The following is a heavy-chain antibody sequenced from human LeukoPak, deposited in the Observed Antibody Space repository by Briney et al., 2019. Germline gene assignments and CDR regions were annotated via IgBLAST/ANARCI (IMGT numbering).Heavy chain of an antibody. D-gene: IGHD3-22*01. J-gene: IGHJ4*02. CDR2: IYSGGST. V-gene: IGHV3-66*01. Sequence: GGSLRLSCAASGFTVSSNYMGWVGQAPGKGLEWVSVIYSGGSTYYADSVKGRFTISRDNSKNTLYLQMNSLRAEDTAVYYCARDDSSGYHDYWGQGTLVTVSS. CDR1: GFTVSSNY. CDR3: ARDDSSGYHDY.